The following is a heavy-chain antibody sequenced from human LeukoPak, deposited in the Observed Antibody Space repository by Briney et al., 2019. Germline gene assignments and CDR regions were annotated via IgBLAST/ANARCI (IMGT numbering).Heavy chain of an antibody. D-gene: IGHD3-3*01. CDR1: GFTFSSYG. V-gene: IGHV3-33*08. J-gene: IGHJ6*02. CDR3: ARDPHDFWSGYYYYGMDV. Sequence: PGGSLRLSCAASGFTFSSYGMHWVRQAPGKGLEWVAVIWYDGSNKYYADSVKGRFTISRDNSENTLYLQMNSLRAEDTAVYYCARDPHDFWSGYYYYGMDVWGQGTTVTVSS. CDR2: IWYDGSNK.